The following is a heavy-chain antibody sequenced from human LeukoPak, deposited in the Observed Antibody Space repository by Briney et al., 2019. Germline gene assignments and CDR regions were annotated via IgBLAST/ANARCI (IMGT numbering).Heavy chain of an antibody. Sequence: GGSLRLSCAASGFTFSGSDIHWVRQASGKGLEWVGHIRSKTNNYATADAASVKGRFTFSRDDSKNTAYIQMNSLKTADTAVYYCTRHNYDRSGYGAFDIWGQGTMVTVSS. CDR3: TRHNYDRSGYGAFDI. D-gene: IGHD3-22*01. CDR2: IRSKTNNYAT. V-gene: IGHV3-73*01. CDR1: GFTFSGSD. J-gene: IGHJ3*02.